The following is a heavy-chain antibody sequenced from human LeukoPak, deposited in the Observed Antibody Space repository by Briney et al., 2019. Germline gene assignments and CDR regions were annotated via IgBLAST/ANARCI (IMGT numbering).Heavy chain of an antibody. CDR2: IYYSGST. V-gene: IGHV4-59*01. Sequence: SETLSLPCTVSGGPIISYYWSWIRNPPGKGLEGIGYIYYSGSTNYNPSLKSRVTISVDTSKNQFSLKLSSVTAADTAVYYCARHYDSSGYYLYYFDYWGQGTLVTVSS. CDR3: ARHYDSSGYYLYYFDY. J-gene: IGHJ4*02. CDR1: GGPIISYY. D-gene: IGHD3-22*01.